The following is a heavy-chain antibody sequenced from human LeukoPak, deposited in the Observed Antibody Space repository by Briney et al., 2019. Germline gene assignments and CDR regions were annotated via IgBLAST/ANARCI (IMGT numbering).Heavy chain of an antibody. V-gene: IGHV3-30-3*01. CDR3: ARDLPPLDY. Sequence: GGSLRLSCAASGFTFSTYAMHWVRQAPGKGLEWVALTSYDESNKRYADSVKGRYTISRDNSKNTLYLQMNSLRVEDTAVHYCARDLPPLDYWGQGILVTVSS. CDR2: TSYDESNK. J-gene: IGHJ4*02. CDR1: GFTFSTYA.